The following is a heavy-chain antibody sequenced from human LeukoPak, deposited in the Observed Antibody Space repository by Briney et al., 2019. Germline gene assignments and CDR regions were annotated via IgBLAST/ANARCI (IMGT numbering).Heavy chain of an antibody. Sequence: GGSLRLSCAASGFTFSSYGMHWVRQAPGKGLEGVAVISYDGSNKYYADSVKGRFTISRDNSKNTLYLQMNSLRTEDTAGYYCAKDSWGSSSWYFDYWGQGTLVTVSS. J-gene: IGHJ4*02. D-gene: IGHD6-13*01. CDR1: GFTFSSYG. CDR3: AKDSWGSSSWYFDY. CDR2: ISYDGSNK. V-gene: IGHV3-30*18.